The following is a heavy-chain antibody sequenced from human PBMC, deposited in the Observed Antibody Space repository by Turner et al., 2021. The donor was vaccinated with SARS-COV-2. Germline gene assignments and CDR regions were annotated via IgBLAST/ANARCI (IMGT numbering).Heavy chain of an antibody. V-gene: IGHV3-21*02. Sequence: EVQLVESGGGLVKPGGSLRLSCAASGFTFSSYSMNWVRQASGKGLEWVSSINSSSRYIFYADFVKGRFPLSRDNAKNSLYLQMNSLTAEEPAVYYCARWPYFDSSGYYTQAFDIWGQGTMVTGSS. CDR2: INSSSRYI. CDR1: GFTFSSYS. D-gene: IGHD3-22*01. CDR3: ARWPYFDSSGYYTQAFDI. J-gene: IGHJ3*02.